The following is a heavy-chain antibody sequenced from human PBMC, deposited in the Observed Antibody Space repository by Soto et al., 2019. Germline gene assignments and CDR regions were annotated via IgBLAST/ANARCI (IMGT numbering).Heavy chain of an antibody. Sequence: SETLSLTCTVSGGSISSSSYYWGWIRQPPGKGLEWIGSIYYSGSTYYNPSLKSRVTISVDTSKNQFSLKLSSVTAADTAVYYCARDIVVVVAATRWFDPWGQGTLVTVS. V-gene: IGHV4-39*02. D-gene: IGHD2-15*01. J-gene: IGHJ5*02. CDR2: IYYSGST. CDR1: GGSISSSSYY. CDR3: ARDIVVVVAATRWFDP.